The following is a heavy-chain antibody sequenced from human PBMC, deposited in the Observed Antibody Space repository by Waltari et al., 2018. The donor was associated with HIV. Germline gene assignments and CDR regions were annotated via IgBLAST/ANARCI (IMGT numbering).Heavy chain of an antibody. CDR2: IYAGDSDT. V-gene: IGHV5-51*03. CDR3: ARGNRWQVLSWFDY. Sequence: EVHLVQSGAEVNKPGESRKISCKAAGCRSTNSCIGWVRQLPGKGLEGMGVIYAGDSDTTYSPSFQGQVTISTDKSINTAYLQWSSLKASDTAIYYCARGNRWQVLSWFDYWGQGTLVTVSS. D-gene: IGHD6-19*01. J-gene: IGHJ4*02. CDR1: GCRSTNSC.